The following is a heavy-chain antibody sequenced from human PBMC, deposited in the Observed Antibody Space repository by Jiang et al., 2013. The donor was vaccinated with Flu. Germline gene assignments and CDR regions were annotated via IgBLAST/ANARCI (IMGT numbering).Heavy chain of an antibody. D-gene: IGHD3-3*01. CDR2: IIPIFGIA. J-gene: IGHJ4*02. V-gene: IGHV1-69*01. CDR3: ARVLVPPNPNYFDY. Sequence: GAEVKKPGSSVKVSCKASGGTFSSYAISWVRQAPGQGLEWMGGIIPIFGIANYAQKFQGRVTITADESTSTAYMELSSLRSEDTAVYYCARVLVPPNPNYFDYWGQGTLVTVSS. CDR1: GGTFSSYA.